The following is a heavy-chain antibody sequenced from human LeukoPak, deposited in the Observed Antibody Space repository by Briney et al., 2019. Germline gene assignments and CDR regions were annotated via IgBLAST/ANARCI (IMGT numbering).Heavy chain of an antibody. J-gene: IGHJ6*02. V-gene: IGHV4-4*02. CDR1: GGSISSSNW. D-gene: IGHD3-10*01. Sequence: PSGTLSLTCAVSGGSISSSNWWSWVRQPPGKGLEWIGEIYHSGSTNYNPSLKSRVTISVDKSKNQFSLKLSSVTAADTAVYYCARVGTMVRGVTLYYYYGMDVWGQGTTVTASS. CDR3: ARVGTMVRGVTLYYYYGMDV. CDR2: IYHSGST.